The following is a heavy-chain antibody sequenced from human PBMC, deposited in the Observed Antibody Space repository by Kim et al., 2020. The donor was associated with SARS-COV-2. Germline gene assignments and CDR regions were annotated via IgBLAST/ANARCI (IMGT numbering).Heavy chain of an antibody. D-gene: IGHD2-21*01. CDR3: SCAVYYSGGNGYSLDL. V-gene: IGHV4-59*08. Sequence: SETLSLTCTVSGGSISSQYWSWIRRPPGKRLELVGNIYYSGSTSSNPSLKSRVPISMAPSTNQISLTLSPGTAADTAAYYCSCAVYYSGGNGYSLDLWGR. J-gene: IGHJ2*01. CDR1: GGSISSQY. CDR2: IYYSGST.